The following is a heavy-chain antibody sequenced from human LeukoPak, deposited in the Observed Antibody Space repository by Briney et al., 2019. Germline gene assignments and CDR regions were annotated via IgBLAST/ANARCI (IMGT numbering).Heavy chain of an antibody. Sequence: SETLSLTCTVSGGSISNYYWSWIRQPPGKGLEWIGYIYYSGSTNYNPSLKSRVTISVDTSKNQFSLKLSSVTAADTAVYYCARGGGAGYYYYYMDVWGKGTTVTISS. CDR1: GGSISNYY. CDR3: ARGGGAGYYYYYMDV. D-gene: IGHD3-16*01. CDR2: IYYSGST. J-gene: IGHJ6*03. V-gene: IGHV4-59*01.